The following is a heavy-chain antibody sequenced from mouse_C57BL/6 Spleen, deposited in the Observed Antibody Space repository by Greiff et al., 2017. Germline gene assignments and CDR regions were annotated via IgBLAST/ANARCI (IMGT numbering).Heavy chain of an antibody. CDR1: GYTFTDHT. V-gene: IGHV1-78*01. CDR3: ARLEDYDWFAY. CDR2: IYPRDGST. D-gene: IGHD2-4*01. J-gene: IGHJ3*01. Sequence: QVQLQQSDAELVKPGASVKISCKVSGYTFTDHTIPWLKQRPEQGLEWIGSIYPRDGSTTYNEKFKGKATLTADKSSSTAYMQLNSLTSVDSAVYVCARLEDYDWFAYWGQGTLVTVSA.